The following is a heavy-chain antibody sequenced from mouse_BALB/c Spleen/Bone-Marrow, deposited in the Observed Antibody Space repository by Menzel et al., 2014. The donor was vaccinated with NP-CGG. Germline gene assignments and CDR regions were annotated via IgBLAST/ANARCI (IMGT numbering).Heavy chain of an antibody. D-gene: IGHD2-14*01. Sequence: VKLMESGPDLVAPSQSLSITCTVSGFSLTSYGVHWVRQPPGKGLEWLVVIWSDGSTTYNSALKSRLSISKDNSKSQVILKKNSLKTDDTDMYYCARHRYGAMDYWGQGTSVTVSS. J-gene: IGHJ4*01. V-gene: IGHV2-6-2*01. CDR2: IWSDGST. CDR1: GFSLTSYG. CDR3: ARHRYGAMDY.